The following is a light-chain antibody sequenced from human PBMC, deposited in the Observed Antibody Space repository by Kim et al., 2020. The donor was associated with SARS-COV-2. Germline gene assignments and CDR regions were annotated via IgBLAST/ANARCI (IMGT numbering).Light chain of an antibody. CDR1: QSISSH. J-gene: IGKJ1*01. CDR2: DAS. Sequence: DIQMTQSPSSLSASVGDRVTITCRASQSISSHLDWYQQKPGKAPKLLIYDASSLQSGVPSRFSGSGSGTDFTLTISSLQPEDFATYYCQQCNSNPYTFGQGTKVDIK. V-gene: IGKV1-39*01. CDR3: QQCNSNPYT.